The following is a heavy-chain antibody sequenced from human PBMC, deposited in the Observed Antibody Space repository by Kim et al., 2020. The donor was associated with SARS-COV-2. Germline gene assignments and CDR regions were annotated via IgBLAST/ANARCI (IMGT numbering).Heavy chain of an antibody. D-gene: IGHD2-2*01. Sequence: SETLSLTCTVSGGSVNSGSYYWSWIRQPPGKGLEWIGCIYYTGSTSYNPSLKSRVTISVDTSKNQYSLKLNSVTAADTAVYYCARDGDTSEPYYYHGMDGWGQGTTVTVSS. J-gene: IGHJ6*02. CDR3: ARDGDTSEPYYYHGMDG. CDR2: IYYTGST. V-gene: IGHV4-61*01. CDR1: GGSVNSGSYY.